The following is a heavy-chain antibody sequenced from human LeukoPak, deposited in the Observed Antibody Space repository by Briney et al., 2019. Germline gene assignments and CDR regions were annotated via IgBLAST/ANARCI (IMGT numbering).Heavy chain of an antibody. Sequence: SETLSLTCTVFGGSISSGDHYWSWIRQPPGKGLEWIGYIYYSGSPYYNPSLKSRVTISVATSKNQFSLKLSSVTAADTAVYYCASSYYDSSGYYPAYWGQGTLVTVSS. V-gene: IGHV4-30-4*01. CDR1: GGSISSGDHY. CDR2: IYYSGSP. J-gene: IGHJ4*02. D-gene: IGHD3-22*01. CDR3: ASSYYDSSGYYPAY.